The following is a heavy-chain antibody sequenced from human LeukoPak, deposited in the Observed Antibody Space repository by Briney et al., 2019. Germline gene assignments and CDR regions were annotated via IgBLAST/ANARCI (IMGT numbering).Heavy chain of an antibody. Sequence: PGGSLRLSCAASGFPFSSYWMNWVRQAPGKGLEWVANIKQDGSEKYYVDSVKGRFTISRDNAENLLYLQMNSLRAEDTAVYYCARAGIYDFWSGYSGYWGQGTLVTVSS. CDR2: IKQDGSEK. J-gene: IGHJ4*02. V-gene: IGHV3-7*01. CDR1: GFPFSSYW. D-gene: IGHD3-3*01. CDR3: ARAGIYDFWSGYSGY.